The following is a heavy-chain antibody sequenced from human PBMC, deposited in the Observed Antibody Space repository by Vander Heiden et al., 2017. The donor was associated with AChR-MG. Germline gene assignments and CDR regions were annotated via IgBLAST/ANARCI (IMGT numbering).Heavy chain of an antibody. CDR1: GFTFSSYS. CDR3: ARDRIDDGSGSYYYYYGMDV. J-gene: IGHJ6*02. CDR2: ISSSSSYI. Sequence: EVQLVESGGGLVKPGGSLRLSCAASGFTFSSYSMNGVRQAPGKGLEWVSSISSSSSYIYYADSVKGRFTISRDNAKNSLYLQMNSLRAEDTAVYYCARDRIDDGSGSYYYYYGMDVWGQGTTVTVSS. D-gene: IGHD3-10*01. V-gene: IGHV3-21*01.